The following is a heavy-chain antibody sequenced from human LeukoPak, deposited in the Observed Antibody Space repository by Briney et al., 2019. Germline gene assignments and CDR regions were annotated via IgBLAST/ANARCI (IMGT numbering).Heavy chain of an antibody. J-gene: IGHJ3*02. D-gene: IGHD2-15*01. V-gene: IGHV3-33*01. CDR3: ARDAAFSAFNM. CDR2: IWSDGSHQ. CDR1: GFTLSAYG. Sequence: GGSLRLSCATSGFTLSAYGMHWVRQAPGKGLEWVGIIWSDGSHQYYADSVKGRFTISRDNAKNSLFLQMNSLRDEDTAVYYCARDAAFSAFNMWGQGTMVTVSS.